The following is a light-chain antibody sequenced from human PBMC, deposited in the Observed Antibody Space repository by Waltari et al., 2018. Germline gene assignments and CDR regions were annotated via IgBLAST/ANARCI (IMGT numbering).Light chain of an antibody. CDR3: LQYTSSPWT. CDR2: KAS. CDR1: QSISSW. Sequence: DIQMTQSPSSLSASVGYTVTITCRASQSISSWLAWYQQKPGKAPSLLIYKASSLQSGVPSRFSGSASGTDFTLTINSLQPEDFATYYCLQYTSSPWTFGQGTKVESK. V-gene: IGKV1-12*01. J-gene: IGKJ1*01.